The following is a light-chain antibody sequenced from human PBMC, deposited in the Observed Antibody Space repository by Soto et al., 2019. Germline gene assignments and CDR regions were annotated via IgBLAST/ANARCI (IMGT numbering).Light chain of an antibody. V-gene: IGKV2-30*01. J-gene: IGKJ2*01. CDR2: KVF. CDR1: QSLVYADGNTY. CDR3: MQTAHWPYT. Sequence: DVVMTQSPLSLPVTLGQSASISCTSSQSLVYADGNTYLNWLQQRPGQSPRRLIYKVFNRDSGVPDRFSGSASGSEFTLTISRVEAEDIGAYYCMQTAHWPYTFGRGTKLEIK.